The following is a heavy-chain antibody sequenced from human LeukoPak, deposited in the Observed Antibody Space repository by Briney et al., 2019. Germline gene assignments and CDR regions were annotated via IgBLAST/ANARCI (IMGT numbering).Heavy chain of an antibody. CDR1: GGSISSYY. CDR2: IYYSGST. J-gene: IGHJ6*02. V-gene: IGHV4-59*01. CDR3: ARDQSGSYHYYYGMDV. Sequence: PSETLSLTCTVSGGSISSYYWSWIRQPPGKGLEWIGYIYYSGSTSYNPSLKSRVTISVDTSKNQFSLKLSSVTAADTAAYYCARDQSGSYHYYYGMDVWGQGTTVTVPS. D-gene: IGHD1-26*01.